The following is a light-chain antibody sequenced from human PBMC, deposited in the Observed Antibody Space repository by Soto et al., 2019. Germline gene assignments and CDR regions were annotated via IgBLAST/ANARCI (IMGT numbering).Light chain of an antibody. CDR2: EGS. J-gene: IGLJ2*01. V-gene: IGLV2-23*01. Sequence: QSVLTQPASVSGSPGQSITISYTGTSSDVGSYNLVSWYQQHPGKAPKLMIYEGSKRPSGVSNRFSGSKSGNTASLTISGLQAEDEADYYCCSYAGSRVVFGGGTKLTVL. CDR1: SSDVGSYNL. CDR3: CSYAGSRVV.